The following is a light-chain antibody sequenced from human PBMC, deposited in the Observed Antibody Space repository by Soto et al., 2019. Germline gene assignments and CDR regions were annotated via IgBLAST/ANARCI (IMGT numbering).Light chain of an antibody. CDR2: AAS. V-gene: IGKV1-39*01. CDR3: QQSYSTPP. J-gene: IGKJ4*01. Sequence: DIQMTQSPSSLSASVGDRVTITCRASQNISSYLNWYQQKPGKAPKLLIYAASSLQSGVPSRFSGSGSGTDFTLTISSLQPEDFATYSCQQSYSTPPFGGGTKVEIK. CDR1: QNISSY.